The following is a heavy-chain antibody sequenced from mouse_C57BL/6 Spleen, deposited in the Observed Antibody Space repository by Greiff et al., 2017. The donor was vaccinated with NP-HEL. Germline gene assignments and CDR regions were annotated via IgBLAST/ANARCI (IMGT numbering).Heavy chain of an antibody. D-gene: IGHD2-3*01. Sequence: EVQLQESGPGLVKPSQSLSLTCSVTGYSITSGYYWNWIRQFPGNKLEWMGYISYDGSNNYNPSLKNRISITRDTSKNQFFLKLNSVTTEDTATYYCAREGDDGYYGGAYWGQGTLVTVSA. V-gene: IGHV3-6*01. CDR3: AREGDDGYYGGAY. CDR1: GYSITSGYY. CDR2: ISYDGSN. J-gene: IGHJ3*01.